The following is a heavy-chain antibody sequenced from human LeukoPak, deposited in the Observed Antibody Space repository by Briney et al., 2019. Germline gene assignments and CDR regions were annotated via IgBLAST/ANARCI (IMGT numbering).Heavy chain of an antibody. D-gene: IGHD3-3*01. CDR3: ARHPLRLGMDV. CDR1: GGSFSGYY. V-gene: IGHV4-34*01. Sequence: SETLSLTCAVYGGSFSGYYWSWIRQPPGKGLEWIGEINHSGSTNYNPSLKSRVTISVDTSKSQFSLRLSSVTDADTGVYYCARHPLRLGMDVWGQGTTVTVSS. J-gene: IGHJ6*02. CDR2: INHSGST.